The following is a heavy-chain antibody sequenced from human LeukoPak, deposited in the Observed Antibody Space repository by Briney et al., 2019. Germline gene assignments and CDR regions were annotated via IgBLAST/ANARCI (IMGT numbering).Heavy chain of an antibody. CDR3: ARDFIRGSYDVAFDI. J-gene: IGHJ3*02. D-gene: IGHD3-16*01. V-gene: IGHV3-7*05. Sequence: GGSLRLSCGASGFPFSNYWMSWVRQAPGKGLEWMANIMQDGSERYYADSVKGRFTISRDNAKNSLYLQMNSLRAEDTAVYYCARDFIRGSYDVAFDIWGQGTVVTVSS. CDR1: GFPFSNYW. CDR2: IMQDGSER.